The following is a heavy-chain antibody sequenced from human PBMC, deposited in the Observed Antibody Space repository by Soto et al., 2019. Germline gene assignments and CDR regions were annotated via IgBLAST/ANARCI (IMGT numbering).Heavy chain of an antibody. CDR3: ARASEGGWYLRRYYYGMDV. CDR2: MNPNSGDT. V-gene: IGHV1-8*01. J-gene: IGHJ6*02. Sequence: ASVKVSCTDSGYTFTSYDINWVRQATGQGLEWMGWMNPNSGDTNYAQKFQGRVTMTRDTSISTAYMELSRLRSDDTAVYYCARASEGGWYLRRYYYGMDVWGQGTTVTVSS. D-gene: IGHD6-19*01. CDR1: GYTFTSYD.